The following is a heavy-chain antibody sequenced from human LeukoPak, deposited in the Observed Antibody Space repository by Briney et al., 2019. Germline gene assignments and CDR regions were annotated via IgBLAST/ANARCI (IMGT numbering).Heavy chain of an antibody. Sequence: SETLSLTCTVSGGSISSYYWSWLRQPPGKGLEWIGYIYYSGSTNYNPSLKSRVTISVDTSKNQFSLKLSSVTAADTAVYYCARSIVGATSGRYYFDYWGQGTLVTVSS. J-gene: IGHJ4*02. CDR3: ARSIVGATSGRYYFDY. V-gene: IGHV4-59*08. D-gene: IGHD1-26*01. CDR2: IYYSGST. CDR1: GGSISSYY.